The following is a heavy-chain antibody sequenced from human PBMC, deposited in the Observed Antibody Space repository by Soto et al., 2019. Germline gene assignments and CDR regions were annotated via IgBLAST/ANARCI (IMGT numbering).Heavy chain of an antibody. D-gene: IGHD5-18*01. CDR3: ARDRVGTRSQIWLD. Sequence: QMQLVESGGGVVQPGRSLRLSCAASGLTFSSYAMHWVRRAPGKGLEWVAVISYDGSDKNYADSVKGRFTISRDNSKSTVSLQMNSLRADVTAMYYCARDRVGTRSQIWLDWGQGTPVTVSS. J-gene: IGHJ4*02. CDR1: GLTFSSYA. CDR2: ISYDGSDK. V-gene: IGHV3-30-3*01.